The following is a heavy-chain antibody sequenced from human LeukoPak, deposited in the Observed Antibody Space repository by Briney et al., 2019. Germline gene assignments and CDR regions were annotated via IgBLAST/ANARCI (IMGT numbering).Heavy chain of an antibody. CDR3: ARGGEGYDDHGDYFDY. CDR1: GFTFSSYG. D-gene: IGHD4-17*01. J-gene: IGHJ4*02. V-gene: IGHV3-30-3*01. CDR2: ISYDGSNK. Sequence: GGSLRLSCAASGFTFSSYGMHWVRQAPGKGLEWVAVISYDGSNKYYADSVKGRFTISRDNSKNTLYLQMNSLRAGDTAVYYCARGGEGYDDHGDYFDYWGQGTLVTVSS.